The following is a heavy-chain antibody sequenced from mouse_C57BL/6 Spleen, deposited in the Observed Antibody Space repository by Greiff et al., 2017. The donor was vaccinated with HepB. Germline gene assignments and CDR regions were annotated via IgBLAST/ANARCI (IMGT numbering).Heavy chain of an antibody. CDR3: ARTVVATNAMYY. D-gene: IGHD1-1*01. CDR1: GYTFTSYW. CDR2: IYPGSGST. J-gene: IGHJ4*01. V-gene: IGHV1-55*01. Sequence: QVQLQQPGAELVKPGASVKMSCKASGYTFTSYWITWVKQRPGQGLEWIGDIYPGSGSTNYNEKFKSKATLTVDTSSSTAYMQLSSLTSEDSAVYYCARTVVATNAMYYWGQGTSVTVSS.